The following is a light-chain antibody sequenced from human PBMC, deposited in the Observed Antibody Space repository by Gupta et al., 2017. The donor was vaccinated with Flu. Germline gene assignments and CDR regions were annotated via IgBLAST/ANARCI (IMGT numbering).Light chain of an antibody. CDR1: SSDVGRSNF. Sequence: HSALTQPASVSGSPGQTITISCTGTSSDVGRSNFVSWYQQHPGKAPKLISYEDTNRPSGVSSRFSGAKSGNTASLTISGLQAEDEVDYYCSSYTSISTWVFGGGTKVTVL. CDR2: EDT. CDR3: SSYTSISTWV. J-gene: IGLJ3*02. V-gene: IGLV2-14*01.